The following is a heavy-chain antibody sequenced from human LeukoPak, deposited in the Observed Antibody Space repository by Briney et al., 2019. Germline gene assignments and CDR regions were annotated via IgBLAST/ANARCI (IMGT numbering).Heavy chain of an antibody. V-gene: IGHV4-34*01. CDR1: GGSFSGYY. Sequence: KSSETLSLTCAVYGGSFSGYYWSWIRQPPGKGLEWIGEINHSGSTNYNPSLKSRVTISVDTSKNQFSLKLSSVTAADTAVYYCARVWGRQPIHRWFDPWGQGTLVTVSS. J-gene: IGHJ5*02. CDR2: INHSGST. CDR3: ARVWGRQPIHRWFDP. D-gene: IGHD2-21*02.